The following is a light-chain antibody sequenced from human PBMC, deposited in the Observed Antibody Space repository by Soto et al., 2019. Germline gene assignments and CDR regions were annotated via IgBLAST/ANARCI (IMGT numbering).Light chain of an antibody. CDR1: QGISTY. CDR3: QQHYNYPAIT. CDR2: AAS. Sequence: IQLTQSPSSLSASVGDRVTITCRASQGISTYLAWYQQKPGKAPKLLIYAASTLQSGVPSRFSGSGSGTDFTLTISSLQRPDFASYYCQQHYNYPAITFGPGTRLEI. V-gene: IGKV1-9*01. J-gene: IGKJ5*01.